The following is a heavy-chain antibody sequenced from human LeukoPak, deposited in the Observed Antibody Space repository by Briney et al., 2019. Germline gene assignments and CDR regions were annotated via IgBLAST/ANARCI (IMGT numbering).Heavy chain of an antibody. J-gene: IGHJ5*02. Sequence: GASVKVSCKASGYTFTGYYMHWVRQAPGQGLEWMGWINPNSGGTNYAQKFQGRVTMTRDTSISTAYMDLSRLRSVDTAVYYCARGMGVLVPAATWFDPWGQGTLVTVSS. CDR1: GYTFTGYY. CDR3: ARGMGVLVPAATWFDP. D-gene: IGHD2-2*01. CDR2: INPNSGGT. V-gene: IGHV1-2*02.